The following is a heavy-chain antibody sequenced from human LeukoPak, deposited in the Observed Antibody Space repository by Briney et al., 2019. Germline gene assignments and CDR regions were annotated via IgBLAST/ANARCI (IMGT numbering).Heavy chain of an antibody. Sequence: GGSLRLSCAASGFTFSSYSMNWVRQAPGKGLEWVSSISSSSSSYIYYADSVKGRFTISRDNAKNSLYLQMNSLRAEDTAVYYCARDSDGYCSSTSCPMDYYYYGMDVWGQGTTVTVSS. J-gene: IGHJ6*02. CDR2: ISSSSSSYI. V-gene: IGHV3-21*01. CDR1: GFTFSSYS. CDR3: ARDSDGYCSSTSCPMDYYYYGMDV. D-gene: IGHD2-2*01.